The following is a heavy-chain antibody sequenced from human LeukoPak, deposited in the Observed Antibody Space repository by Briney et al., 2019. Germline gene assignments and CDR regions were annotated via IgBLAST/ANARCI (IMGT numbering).Heavy chain of an antibody. V-gene: IGHV3-15*01. CDR3: ASYFGGNSHRSDY. J-gene: IGHJ4*02. CDR2: IKSKTDGGTT. D-gene: IGHD2/OR15-2a*01. Sequence: GGSLRLSCAASGFTFSNAWMSWVRQAPGKGLEWVGRIKSKTDGGTTDYAAPVKGRFTISRDDSKDTLYLQMNSLKSDDTAVYYCASYFGGNSHRSDYWGQGTLVTVSS. CDR1: GFTFSNAW.